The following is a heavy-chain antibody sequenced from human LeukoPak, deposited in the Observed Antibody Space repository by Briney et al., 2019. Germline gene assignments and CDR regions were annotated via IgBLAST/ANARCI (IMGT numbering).Heavy chain of an antibody. V-gene: IGHV3-21*01. J-gene: IGHJ3*02. CDR2: ISSSSSYI. Sequence: GGSLRLSCAASGFTFSSYSMNWVRQAPGKGLEWVSSISSSSSYIYYADSVKGRFTISRDNAKNSVYLQMTSLSVEDTAIYYCAREGTGGFDMWGQGTMVSVS. CDR3: AREGTGGFDM. CDR1: GFTFSSYS. D-gene: IGHD3-10*01.